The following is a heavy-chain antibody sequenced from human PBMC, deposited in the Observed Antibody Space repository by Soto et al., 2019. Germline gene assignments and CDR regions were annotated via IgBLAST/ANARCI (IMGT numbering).Heavy chain of an antibody. CDR3: AKAVGYCSSSSCRDYYYYYGMDV. CDR2: ISYDASNK. V-gene: IGHV3-30*18. J-gene: IGHJ6*02. D-gene: IGHD2-2*01. CDR1: GFTFSNYG. Sequence: QVQLVESGGGLVQPGRSLRLSCAASGFTFSNYGMHWVRQAPGKGLEWVSVISYDASNKYYADSVKGRFTISRDNSKNTLYLKMNSLRAEDTAVYYCAKAVGYCSSSSCRDYYYYYGMDVWGQGTTVTVSS.